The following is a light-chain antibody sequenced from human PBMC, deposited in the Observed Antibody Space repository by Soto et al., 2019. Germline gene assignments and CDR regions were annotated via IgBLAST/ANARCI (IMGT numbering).Light chain of an antibody. Sequence: QSALTQPASVSGSPGQSITISCIGSSSDIGGYDYVSWYQQHPGKAPKLLISEVRNRPSGVSDRFTGSKSGYTASLTISGLQPEDEADYYCSSYTTRITLIFGGGTKLTVL. V-gene: IGLV2-14*01. CDR3: SSYTTRITLI. CDR1: SSDIGGYDY. J-gene: IGLJ2*01. CDR2: EVR.